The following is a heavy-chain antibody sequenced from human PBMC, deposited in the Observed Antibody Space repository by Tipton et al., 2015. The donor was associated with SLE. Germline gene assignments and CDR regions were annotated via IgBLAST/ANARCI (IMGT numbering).Heavy chain of an antibody. CDR2: VHYSGST. CDR3: ARDHPVAGPFDY. CDR1: GGSISGHY. D-gene: IGHD6-19*01. J-gene: IGHJ4*02. Sequence: TLSLTCSVSGGSISGHYWSWIRQPPGKGLEWIGNVHYSGSTNYNAFLKSRVTISVDTSKNQFSLRLSSVTAADTAVYFCARDHPVAGPFDYWGQGTLVTVSS. V-gene: IGHV4-59*11.